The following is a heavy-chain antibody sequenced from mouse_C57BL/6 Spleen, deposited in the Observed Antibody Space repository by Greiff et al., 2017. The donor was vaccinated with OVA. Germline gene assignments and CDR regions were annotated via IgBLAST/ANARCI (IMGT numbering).Heavy chain of an antibody. V-gene: IGHV1-19*01. Sequence: EVQLQQSGPVLVKPGASVKMSCKASAYTFTDYYMNWVKQSHGKSLEWIGVINPYNGGTSYNQKFKGKATLTVDKSSSTAYMELNSLTSEDSAVYYSARGTAQATFAYWGQGTLVTVSA. CDR1: AYTFTDYY. J-gene: IGHJ3*01. CDR2: INPYNGGT. CDR3: ARGTAQATFAY. D-gene: IGHD3-2*02.